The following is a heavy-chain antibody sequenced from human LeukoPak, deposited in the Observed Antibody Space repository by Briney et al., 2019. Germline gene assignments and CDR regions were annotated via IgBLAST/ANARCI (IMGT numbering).Heavy chain of an antibody. V-gene: IGHV3-48*04. D-gene: IGHD5-18*01. CDR1: GFTFSSYS. Sequence: GGSLGLSCAASGFTFSSYSMNWVRQAPGKGLEWVSYISSSSSTIYYADSVKGRFTISRDNAKNSLYLQMNSLRAEDTAVYYCARELEYSLDYWGQGTLVTVSS. CDR2: ISSSSSTI. J-gene: IGHJ4*02. CDR3: ARELEYSLDY.